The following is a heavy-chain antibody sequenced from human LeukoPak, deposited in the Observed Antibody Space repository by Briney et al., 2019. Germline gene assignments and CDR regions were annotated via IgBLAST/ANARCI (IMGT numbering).Heavy chain of an antibody. CDR3: GRGGPGDY. CDR1: GYTFTGYY. V-gene: IGHV1-18*04. CDR2: ISYNGKT. Sequence: GASVKVSCKASGYTFTGYYMHWVQQAPGQGLEWMGWISYNGKTNYAQKVQGRVTMTTDTSTSTAYMELRSLRSDDTAVYYCGRGGPGDYWGQGTLVTVSS. J-gene: IGHJ4*02. D-gene: IGHD3-16*01.